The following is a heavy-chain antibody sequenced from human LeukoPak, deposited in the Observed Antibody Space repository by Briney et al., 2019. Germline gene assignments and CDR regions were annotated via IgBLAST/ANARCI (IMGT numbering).Heavy chain of an antibody. Sequence: ASVKVSCTASGYTFTSYGISWVRQAPGQGIEWMGWISAYNGNTNYAQKLQGRVTMTTDTSTSTAYMELRSLRSDDTAVYYCARDLMITFGGVIVPTPVDYWGQGTLVTVSS. CDR3: ARDLMITFGGVIVPTPVDY. J-gene: IGHJ4*02. V-gene: IGHV1-18*01. CDR2: ISAYNGNT. D-gene: IGHD3-16*02. CDR1: GYTFTSYG.